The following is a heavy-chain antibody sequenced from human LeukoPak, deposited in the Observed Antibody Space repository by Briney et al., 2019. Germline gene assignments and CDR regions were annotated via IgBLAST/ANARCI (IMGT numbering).Heavy chain of an antibody. V-gene: IGHV3-48*03. CDR2: ISSSGSTI. CDR1: GFTFSSYE. J-gene: IGHJ4*02. Sequence: SGGSLRLSCAASGFTFSSYEMNWVRQAPGKGLEWVSYISSSGSTIYYADSVKGRFTISRDNAKNSLYLQMNSLRAEDTAVYYCARGRHSSGYYSESFDYWGQGTLVTVSS. CDR3: ARGRHSSGYYSESFDY. D-gene: IGHD3-22*01.